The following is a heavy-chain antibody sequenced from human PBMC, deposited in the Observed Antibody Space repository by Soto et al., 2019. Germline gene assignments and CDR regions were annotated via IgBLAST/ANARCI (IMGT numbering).Heavy chain of an antibody. J-gene: IGHJ4*02. CDR2: INSVGNST. V-gene: IGHV3-74*01. CDR1: GFTFNTYW. CDR3: ARSTGYYRGYFDY. D-gene: IGHD3-9*01. Sequence: LRLSCAASGFTFNTYWMHWVRQAPGKGLVWVSRINSVGNSTNYADSVKGRFTISRDNAKNTLYLQMNSLRAEDTAVYYCARSTGYYRGYFDYWGQGTLVTVSS.